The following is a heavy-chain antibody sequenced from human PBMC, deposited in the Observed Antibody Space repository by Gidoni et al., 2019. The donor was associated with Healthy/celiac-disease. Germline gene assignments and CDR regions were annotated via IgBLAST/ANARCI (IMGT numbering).Heavy chain of an antibody. J-gene: IGHJ4*02. CDR2: ISYDGSNK. CDR3: ARDWGDYGDYEPTDY. V-gene: IGHV3-30-3*01. Sequence: QVQLVASGGGVVQPVRSLRLSCAPSGFTFSSYAMHWVRQAPGKGLEWVAVISYDGSNKYYADSVKGRFTISRDNSKNTLYLQMNSLRAEDTAVYYCARDWGDYGDYEPTDYWGQGTLVTVSS. CDR1: GFTFSSYA. D-gene: IGHD4-17*01.